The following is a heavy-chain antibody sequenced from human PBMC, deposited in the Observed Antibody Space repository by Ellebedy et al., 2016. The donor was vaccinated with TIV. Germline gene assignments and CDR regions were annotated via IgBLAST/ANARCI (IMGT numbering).Heavy chain of an antibody. J-gene: IGHJ2*01. D-gene: IGHD2-8*01. Sequence: GESLKISCAASGFTFSNYGINWVRQAPGKGLEWVSSISTISTYIYYAGSVKGRFTISRDNANNSLYLQMNSLRAEDTAVYYCARDDGVSYFDLWGRGTLVTVSS. V-gene: IGHV3-21*01. CDR1: GFTFSNYG. CDR3: ARDDGVSYFDL. CDR2: ISTISTYI.